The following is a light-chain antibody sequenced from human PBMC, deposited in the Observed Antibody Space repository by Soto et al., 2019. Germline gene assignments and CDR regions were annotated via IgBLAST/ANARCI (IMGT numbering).Light chain of an antibody. CDR2: KAS. V-gene: IGKV1-5*03. CDR1: QSISSW. CDR3: QQYNSYPWT. Sequence: DIQMTQSPSTLSASVGDRVTITCRASQSISSWLAWYQQKPGKAPKLLIYKASSLESGVPPRFSGSGSGTEFTLTISCLQPDDFASYYCQQYNSYPWTFGQGTKVEIK. J-gene: IGKJ1*01.